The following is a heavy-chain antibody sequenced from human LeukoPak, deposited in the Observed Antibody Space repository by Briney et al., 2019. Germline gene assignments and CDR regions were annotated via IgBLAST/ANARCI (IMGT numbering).Heavy chain of an antibody. D-gene: IGHD5-24*01. V-gene: IGHV3-74*01. CDR1: GFTFSSYW. CDR3: ARSREAYIYYFDY. CDR2: VNNDGRST. J-gene: IGHJ4*02. Sequence: GGSLRLSCVASGFTFSSYWMHWVRQAPGKGPVWVARVNNDGRSTSYADSMKGRFTISRDNAKNTVYLQMNSPRAEDTAVYFCARSREAYIYYFDYWGQGTLVTVSS.